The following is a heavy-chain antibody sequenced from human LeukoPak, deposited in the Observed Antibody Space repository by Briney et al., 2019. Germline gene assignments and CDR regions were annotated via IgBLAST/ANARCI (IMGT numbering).Heavy chain of an antibody. CDR3: ARGGDYYDSSGSSTRGDY. Sequence: GGSLRLSCAASGFTFSSYSMNWVRQAPGKGLEWVSSISSSSSYIYYADSVKGRFTTSRDNAKNSLYLQMNSLRAEDTAVYYCARGGDYYDSSGSSTRGDYWGQGTLVTVSS. CDR1: GFTFSSYS. CDR2: ISSSSSYI. V-gene: IGHV3-21*01. D-gene: IGHD3-22*01. J-gene: IGHJ4*02.